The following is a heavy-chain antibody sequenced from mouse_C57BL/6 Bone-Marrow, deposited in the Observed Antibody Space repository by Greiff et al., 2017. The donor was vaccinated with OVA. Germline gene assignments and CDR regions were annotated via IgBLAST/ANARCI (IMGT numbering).Heavy chain of an antibody. V-gene: IGHV1-87*01. CDR3: SEDSAVYYCASIYYYGSRLFAY. CDR1: YTFSRRVH. CDR2: GPGLEWIG. D-gene: IGHD1-1*01. J-gene: IGHJ3*01. Sequence: SGPELARPWASVKISCQAFYTFSRRVHFAIRDTNYWMQWVKQRPGPGLEWIGAIYPGNGDPSYNQKFKGKATLTADKYSSTAYMQLSSLTSEDSAVYYCASIYYYGSRLFAYWGQGTLVTVSA.